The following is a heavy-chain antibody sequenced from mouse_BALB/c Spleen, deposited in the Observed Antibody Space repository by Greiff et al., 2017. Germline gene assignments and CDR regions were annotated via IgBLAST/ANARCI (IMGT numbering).Heavy chain of an antibody. J-gene: IGHJ3*01. CDR2: ISYDGSN. V-gene: IGHV3-6*02. CDR1: GYSITSGYY. Sequence: EVKVEESGPGLVKPSQSLSLTCSVTGYSITSGYYWNWIRQFPGNKLEWMGYISYDGSNNYNPSLKNRISITRDTSKNQFFLKLNSVTTEDTATYYCARGVGNYGAYWGQGTLVTVSA. D-gene: IGHD2-1*01. CDR3: ARGVGNYGAY.